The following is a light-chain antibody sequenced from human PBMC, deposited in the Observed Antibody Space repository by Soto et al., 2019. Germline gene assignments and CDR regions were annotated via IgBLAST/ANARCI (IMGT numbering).Light chain of an antibody. V-gene: IGKV1-39*01. J-gene: IGKJ1*01. Sequence: DIQMTQSPSSLSASVGDRVTITCRASQSISTFLNWYQQKPGKAPSLLIYAASTLQSGVPSSCSGSRSGTDFTLPISSLQPEDFAIYYCQQSYSSPWTFGPGTKVAIK. CDR2: AAS. CDR1: QSISTF. CDR3: QQSYSSPWT.